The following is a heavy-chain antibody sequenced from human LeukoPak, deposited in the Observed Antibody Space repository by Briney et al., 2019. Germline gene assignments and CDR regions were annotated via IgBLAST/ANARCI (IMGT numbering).Heavy chain of an antibody. Sequence: PSQTLSLTCNVSGGSISSGSYYWSWIRQPAGKGLEWIGRIYTSGTTNYNPSLKSRVTISVDTSKNQFSLKLKSVTAADTAVYYCAREVTNYFDYWGQGTLVTVSS. V-gene: IGHV4-61*02. CDR1: GGSISSGSYY. CDR3: AREVTNYFDY. D-gene: IGHD4-17*01. J-gene: IGHJ4*02. CDR2: IYTSGTT.